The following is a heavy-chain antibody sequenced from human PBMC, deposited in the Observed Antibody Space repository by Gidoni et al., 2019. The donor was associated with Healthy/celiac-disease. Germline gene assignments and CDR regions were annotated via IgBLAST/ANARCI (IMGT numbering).Heavy chain of an antibody. CDR3: ARDGSRGYYYYGMDV. CDR2: IYTSGST. J-gene: IGHJ6*02. V-gene: IGHV4-61*02. Sequence: QVQLQESGPGLVKPSQTLSLTCTVSGGSISSGSYYWSWIRQPAGKGLEWMGRIYTSGSTNYNPSLKSRVTISVDTSKNQFSLKLSSVTAADTAVYYCARDGSRGYYYYGMDVWGQGTTVTVSS. CDR1: GGSISSGSYY. D-gene: IGHD2-2*03.